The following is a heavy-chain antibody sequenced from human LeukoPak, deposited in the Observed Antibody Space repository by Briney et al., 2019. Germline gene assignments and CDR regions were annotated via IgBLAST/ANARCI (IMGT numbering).Heavy chain of an antibody. D-gene: IGHD6-6*01. Sequence: SGRSLRLSCAASGFTFDDYAMHWVRQAPGKGLEWGSGISWNSGSIGYADSVKGRFTISRDNAKNSLYLQMNSLRAEDTALYYCAKGPRPTSYYFDYWGQGTLVTVSS. V-gene: IGHV3-9*01. CDR3: AKGPRPTSYYFDY. J-gene: IGHJ4*02. CDR1: GFTFDDYA. CDR2: ISWNSGSI.